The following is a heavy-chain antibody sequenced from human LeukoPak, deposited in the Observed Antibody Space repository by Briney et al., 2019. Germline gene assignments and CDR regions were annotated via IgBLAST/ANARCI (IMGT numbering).Heavy chain of an antibody. D-gene: IGHD1-26*01. CDR1: GFSFSSYA. CDR2: VWYDGNNK. V-gene: IGHV3-33*01. J-gene: IGHJ4*02. CDR3: ARGAGVGAGSFDS. Sequence: PGTSLRLSCAASGFSFSSYAIHWVRRAPGKGLEWATIVWYDGNNKYYADSVKGRFTVSRDNSGNMVYLQMYSLRPEDTAVYYCARGAGVGAGSFDSWGQGTMVIVSS.